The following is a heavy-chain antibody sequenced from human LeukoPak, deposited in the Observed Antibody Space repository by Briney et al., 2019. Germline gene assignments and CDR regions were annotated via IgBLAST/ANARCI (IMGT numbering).Heavy chain of an antibody. CDR3: ATVIDYDVRYFDY. CDR2: ISSSSSYI. V-gene: IGHV3-21*01. J-gene: IGHJ4*02. Sequence: GGSLRLSCAASGFTFSSYSMNWVRQAPGKGLEWVSSISSSSSYIYYADSVKGRFTISRDNAKNSLYLQMNSLRAEDTAVYYCATVIDYDVRYFDYWGQGTLVTVSS. CDR1: GFTFSSYS. D-gene: IGHD3-3*01.